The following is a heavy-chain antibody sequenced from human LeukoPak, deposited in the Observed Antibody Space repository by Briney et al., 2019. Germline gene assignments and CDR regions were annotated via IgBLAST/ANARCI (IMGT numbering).Heavy chain of an antibody. CDR3: AKVGRDGYNYYFDY. Sequence: ASVKVSCKASGYTFTGYYMHWVPQAPGQGLEWMGWINPNSGGTNYAQKFQGRVTMTRDTSISTAYMELSRLRAEDTALYYCAKVGRDGYNYYFDYWGQGTLATVS. CDR2: INPNSGGT. J-gene: IGHJ4*02. CDR1: GYTFTGYY. D-gene: IGHD5-24*01. V-gene: IGHV1-2*02.